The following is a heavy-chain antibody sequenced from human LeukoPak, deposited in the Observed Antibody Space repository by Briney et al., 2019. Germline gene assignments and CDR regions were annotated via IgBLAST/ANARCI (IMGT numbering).Heavy chain of an antibody. Sequence: GGSLRLSCAASGFTFSSYEMNWVRQAPGKGLEWVSYISSSGSTIYYADSVKGRFTISRDNAKNSLYLQMNSLRAEDTAVYYCARDTGIVVVPAASDYWGQGTLVTVSS. CDR3: ARDTGIVVVPAASDY. V-gene: IGHV3-48*03. D-gene: IGHD2-2*01. CDR1: GFTFSSYE. CDR2: ISSSGSTI. J-gene: IGHJ4*02.